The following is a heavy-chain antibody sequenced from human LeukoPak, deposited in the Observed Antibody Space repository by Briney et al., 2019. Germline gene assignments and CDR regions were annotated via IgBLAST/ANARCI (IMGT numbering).Heavy chain of an antibody. V-gene: IGHV4-34*01. Sequence: PSETLSLTCAVYGGSFSGYYWSWIRQPPGKGLEWIGEINHSGSTNYNPSLKSRVTISVDTSKNQFSLKLCSVTAADTAVYYCARGAYSSSWWRSHRKRAPRAFNYWGQGTLVTVSS. CDR2: INHSGST. D-gene: IGHD6-13*01. CDR3: ARGAYSSSWWRSHRKRAPRAFNY. J-gene: IGHJ4*02. CDR1: GGSFSGYY.